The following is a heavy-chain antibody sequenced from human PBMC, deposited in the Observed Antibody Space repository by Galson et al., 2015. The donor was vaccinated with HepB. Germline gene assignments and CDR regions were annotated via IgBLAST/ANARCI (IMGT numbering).Heavy chain of an antibody. CDR3: AETRSGHVSGGFDY. J-gene: IGHJ4*02. V-gene: IGHV3-23*01. CDR2: ISGSGGST. D-gene: IGHD3-10*01. Sequence: SLRLSCAASGFTFSSYAMNWVRQAPGKGPEWVSAISGSGGSTYYADSVKGRFTISSDNSKNTLYLQMSSLRAEDTAIYYCAETRSGHVSGGFDYWGQGTLVTVSS. CDR1: GFTFSSYA.